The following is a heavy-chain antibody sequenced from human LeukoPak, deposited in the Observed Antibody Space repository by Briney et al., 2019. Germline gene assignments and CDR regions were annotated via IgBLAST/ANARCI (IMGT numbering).Heavy chain of an antibody. D-gene: IGHD1-1*01. CDR3: AKDTYQLEHGEGY. CDR2: IKEDESGK. Sequence: PGGSLRLSCAASGFTFSTYWMSWVRQAPGKGLEWVANIKEDESGKYYVDSVKGRFTISRDNSKNTLYLQMSSLRAGDTAVYYCAKDTYQLEHGEGYWGQGTLVTVSS. J-gene: IGHJ4*02. V-gene: IGHV3-7*03. CDR1: GFTFSTYW.